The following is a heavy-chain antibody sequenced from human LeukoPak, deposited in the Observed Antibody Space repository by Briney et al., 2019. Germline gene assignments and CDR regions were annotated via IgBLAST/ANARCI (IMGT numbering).Heavy chain of an antibody. Sequence: PGGSLRLSCAASGFTFSNYAMTWVRQAPGKGLEWVSGIIGSGDNTYYADSVKGRFTISRDNSKNTLYLEMNSLRAEDTAFYYCAREASGGSPDYWGQGTLVTVSS. D-gene: IGHD2-15*01. CDR1: GFTFSNYA. CDR2: IIGSGDNT. J-gene: IGHJ4*02. CDR3: AREASGGSPDY. V-gene: IGHV3-23*01.